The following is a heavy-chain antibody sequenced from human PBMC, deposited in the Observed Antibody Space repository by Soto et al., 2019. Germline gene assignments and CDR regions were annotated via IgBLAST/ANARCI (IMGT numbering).Heavy chain of an antibody. J-gene: IGHJ6*03. CDR1: GFTFSGSA. V-gene: IGHV3-73*01. CDR2: IRSKANSYAT. D-gene: IGHD3-10*01. CDR3: TRATTMVRGALRYYYMDV. Sequence: GGSLRLSCAASGFTFSGSAMHWVRQASGKGLEWVGRIRSKANSYATAYAASGKGRFTISRDDSKNTAYLQMNSLKTEDTAVYYCTRATTMVRGALRYYYMDVWGKGTTVTVSS.